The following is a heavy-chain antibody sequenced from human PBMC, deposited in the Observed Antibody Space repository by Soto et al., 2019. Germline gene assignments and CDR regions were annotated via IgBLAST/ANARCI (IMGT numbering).Heavy chain of an antibody. CDR1: GFTFSGSA. V-gene: IGHV3-73*01. Sequence: EVQLVESGGGLVQPGGSLKLSCAASGFTFSGSAMHWVRQASGKGLEWVGRIRSKANSYATANAASVKGRFTISRDDSKITGYLQMNSLKTEDTAVYYCTNTKNWNYHYYRAVWGKGTTVTGSS. CDR2: IRSKANSYAT. J-gene: IGHJ6*03. D-gene: IGHD1-7*01. CDR3: TNTKNWNYHYYRAV.